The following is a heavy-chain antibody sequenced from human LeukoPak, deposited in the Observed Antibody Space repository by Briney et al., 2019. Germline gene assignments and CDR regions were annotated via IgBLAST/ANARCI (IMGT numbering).Heavy chain of an antibody. CDR1: GFTFSSYA. CDR2: ISSSSSYI. V-gene: IGHV3-21*01. D-gene: IGHD3-10*01. J-gene: IGHJ4*02. CDR3: ARVAGSDGSGSYYLRGGFDY. Sequence: GGSLRLSCAASGFTFSSYAMSWVRQAPGKGLEWVSSISSSSSYIYYADSVKGRFTISRDNAKNSLYLQMNSLRAEDTAVYYCARVAGSDGSGSYYLRGGFDYWGRGTLVTVSS.